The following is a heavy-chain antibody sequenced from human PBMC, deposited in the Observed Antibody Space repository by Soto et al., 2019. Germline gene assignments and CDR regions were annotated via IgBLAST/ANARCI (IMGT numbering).Heavy chain of an antibody. Sequence: EVQLVETGGGLIQPGGSLRLSCAASGLIVSTNYMNWVRQAPGKGLEWVSVLYSGGSTHYAGSVKGRFIISRDNSKNTLYLQMNILRAEDTAVYYCARDRPGDEGDAFDIWGHGTLVNVSS. CDR3: ARDRPGDEGDAFDI. CDR2: LYSGGST. J-gene: IGHJ3*02. V-gene: IGHV3-53*02. D-gene: IGHD3-10*01. CDR1: GLIVSTNY.